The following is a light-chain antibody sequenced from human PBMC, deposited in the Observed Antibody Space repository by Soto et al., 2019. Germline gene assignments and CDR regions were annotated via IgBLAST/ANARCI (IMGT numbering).Light chain of an antibody. Sequence: DIQMTQSPSSVSASVGDRVTITCRASQGISSWLAWFQQKPGEAPRLLIFAASSLHSGVPSRFSGRGSGTDFTLTISSLQPGDFTTSYCQQGNSVPLTFGGATKVEIK. V-gene: IGKV1-12*01. CDR3: QQGNSVPLT. CDR1: QGISSW. CDR2: AAS. J-gene: IGKJ4*01.